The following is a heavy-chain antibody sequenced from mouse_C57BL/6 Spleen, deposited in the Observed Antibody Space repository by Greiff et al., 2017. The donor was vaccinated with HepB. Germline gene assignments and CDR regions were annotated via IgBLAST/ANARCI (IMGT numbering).Heavy chain of an antibody. V-gene: IGHV1-69*01. Sequence: QVQLQQPGAELVMPGASVKLSCKASGYTFTSYWMHWVKQRPGQGLEWIGEIDPSDSYTNYNQKFKGKSTLTVDKSSSTAYMQLSSLTSEDSAVYYCARRGDDSFAYWGQGTLVTVSA. CDR1: GYTFTSYW. D-gene: IGHD2-4*01. J-gene: IGHJ3*01. CDR3: ARRGDDSFAY. CDR2: IDPSDSYT.